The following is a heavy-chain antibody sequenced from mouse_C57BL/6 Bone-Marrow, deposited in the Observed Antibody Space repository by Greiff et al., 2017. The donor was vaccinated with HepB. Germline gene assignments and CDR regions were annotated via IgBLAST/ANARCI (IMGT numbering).Heavy chain of an antibody. CDR2: ISSGGSYT. Sequence: EVQLQQSGGDLVKPGGSLKLSCAASGFTFSSYGMSWVRQTPDKRLEWVATISSGGSYTYYPDSVKGRFTISRDNAKNTLYLQRSSLTSEDTAMYVCASERGDVHSLAYWGKGTLVSVSA. CDR3: ASERGDVHSLAY. J-gene: IGHJ3*01. V-gene: IGHV5-6*01. CDR1: GFTFSSYG.